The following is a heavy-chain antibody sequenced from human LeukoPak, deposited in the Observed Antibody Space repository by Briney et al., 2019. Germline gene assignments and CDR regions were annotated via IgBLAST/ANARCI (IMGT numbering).Heavy chain of an antibody. CDR2: VYYTGTT. J-gene: IGHJ4*02. V-gene: IGHV4-59*01. CDR3: TTVKAAAALDS. CDR1: GASFSGYY. Sequence: SETLSLTCTVSGASFSGYYWSWIRQPPGKGLEWMGYVYYTGTTTYNPSRKSRLTISIDTSKNQLSLNLSSVSPADTAVYYCTTVKAAAALDSWGQGTLVTVSS. D-gene: IGHD6-25*01.